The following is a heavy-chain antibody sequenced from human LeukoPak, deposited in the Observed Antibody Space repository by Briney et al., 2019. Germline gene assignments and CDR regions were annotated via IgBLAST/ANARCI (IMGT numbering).Heavy chain of an antibody. V-gene: IGHV4-4*09. CDR3: ARLEVVAASYYMDV. D-gene: IGHD2-15*01. J-gene: IGHJ6*03. CDR2: IYTSGST. Sequence: PSETLSLTCTVSGGSISSYYWSWIRQPPGKGLEWIGYIYTSGSTNYNPSLKSRVIISIDTSKNQFSLKLSSVTAADTAVYYCARLEVVAASYYMDVWGKGTTVTVSS. CDR1: GGSISSYY.